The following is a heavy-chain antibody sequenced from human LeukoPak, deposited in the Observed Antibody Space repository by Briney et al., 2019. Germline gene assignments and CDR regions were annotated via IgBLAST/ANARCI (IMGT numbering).Heavy chain of an antibody. Sequence: GGSLRLSCAASGLTFSNYWMNWVRQAPGKGLEWVANIKQDGSERYYVDSVKGRFTISRDNAKNSLYLQMNSLRAEDTAVYYCARGSHSYGYVFDYWGQGTLVTVSS. CDR1: GLTFSNYW. D-gene: IGHD5-18*01. CDR2: IKQDGSER. CDR3: ARGSHSYGYVFDY. J-gene: IGHJ4*02. V-gene: IGHV3-7*01.